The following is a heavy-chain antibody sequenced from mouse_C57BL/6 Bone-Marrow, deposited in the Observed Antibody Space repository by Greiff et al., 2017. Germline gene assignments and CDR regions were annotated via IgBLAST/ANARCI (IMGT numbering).Heavy chain of an antibody. V-gene: IGHV14-4*01. CDR2: IDPENGDT. D-gene: IGHD2-1*01. J-gene: IGHJ1*03. CDR3: TTGEYYGNYDWYFDV. CDR1: GFNIKDDY. Sequence: EVQLQESGAELVRPGASVKLSCTASGFNIKDDYMHWVKQRPEQGLAWIGWIDPENGDTEYASKFQGKATITADTSSNTAYLQLSSLTSEDTAVYYCTTGEYYGNYDWYFDVWGTGTTVTVSS.